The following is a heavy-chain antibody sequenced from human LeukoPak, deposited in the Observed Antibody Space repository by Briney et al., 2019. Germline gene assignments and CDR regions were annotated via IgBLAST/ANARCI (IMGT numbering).Heavy chain of an antibody. J-gene: IGHJ4*02. V-gene: IGHV4-38-2*01. CDR2: IYHSGST. Sequence: SETLSLTCAVSGYSISSGYYWGWIRQPPGKGLEWIGSIYHSGSTYYNPSLKSRVTISVDTSKNQFSLKLSSVTAADTAVYYCAVKSYYDFWSGYYIFDYWGQGTLVTVSS. CDR3: AVKSYYDFWSGYYIFDY. CDR1: GYSISSGYY. D-gene: IGHD3-3*01.